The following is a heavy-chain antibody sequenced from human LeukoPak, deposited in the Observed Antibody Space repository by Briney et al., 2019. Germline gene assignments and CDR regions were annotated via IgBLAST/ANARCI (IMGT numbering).Heavy chain of an antibody. CDR1: GFTFTSYV. CDR2: ITGSGGDT. V-gene: IGHV3-23*01. Sequence: GGSLRLSCAASGFTFTSYVLSWVRQAPGKGLDWVSAITGSGGDTYYADSVKGRFTISRDNSKNTLYLQMNSLRDEDTAVYYCALSSSRKTDYWGQGTLVTVSS. D-gene: IGHD2-2*01. CDR3: ALSSSRKTDY. J-gene: IGHJ4*02.